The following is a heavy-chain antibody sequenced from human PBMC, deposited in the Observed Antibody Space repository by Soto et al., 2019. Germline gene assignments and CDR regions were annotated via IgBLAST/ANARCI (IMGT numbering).Heavy chain of an antibody. CDR1: GDTFTTYD. CDR3: AGGRASGSDYLLDC. CDR2: INPNSGNI. V-gene: IGHV1-8*01. J-gene: IGHJ4*02. Sequence: ASVKVSCKASGDTFTTYDINWVRQATGHGLEWMGWINPNSGNIGYAQRFQGRVTMTRDTAIRTAYMEVSSLRSDDTAVYDCAGGRASGSDYLLDCWGQGTLVTVS. D-gene: IGHD3-10*01.